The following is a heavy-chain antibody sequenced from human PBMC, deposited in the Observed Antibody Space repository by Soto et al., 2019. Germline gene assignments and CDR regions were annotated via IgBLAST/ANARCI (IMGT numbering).Heavy chain of an antibody. D-gene: IGHD6-13*01. CDR2: IYYSGST. CDR1: GGSVSSGSYY. J-gene: IGHJ6*02. CDR3: ARARIAAAGLVYYYYYGMDV. Sequence: SETLSLTCTVSGGSVSSGSYYWSWIRQPPGKGLEWIGYIYYSGSTNYNPSLKSRVTISVDTSKNQFSLKLSSVTAADTAVYYCARARIAAAGLVYYYYYGMDVWGQGTTVTVSS. V-gene: IGHV4-61*01.